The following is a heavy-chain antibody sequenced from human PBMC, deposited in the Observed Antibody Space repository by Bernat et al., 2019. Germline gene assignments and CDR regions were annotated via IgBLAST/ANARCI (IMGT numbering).Heavy chain of an antibody. J-gene: IGHJ3*02. V-gene: IGHV3-23*04. CDR3: VRSSKNAFDI. CDR2: ISGTGGST. CDR1: GFTFSNAW. D-gene: IGHD2-2*01. Sequence: EVQLVESGGGLVKPGGSLRLSCAASGFTFSNAWMSWVRQAPGKGLEWVSAISGTGGSTYYADSVRGRFTISRDNSKNTLYLQMNSLRAEDTAVYYCVRSSKNAFDIWGQGTMVTVSS.